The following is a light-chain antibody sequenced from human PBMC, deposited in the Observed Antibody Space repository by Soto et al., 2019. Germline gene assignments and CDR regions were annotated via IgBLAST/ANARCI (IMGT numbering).Light chain of an antibody. CDR2: TNN. CDR3: AAWDDSLDGVI. J-gene: IGLJ2*01. CDR1: SPNIGSNT. V-gene: IGLV1-44*01. Sequence: QSVLTQPPSASGTPGQRVTISCSGSSPNIGSNTVNWYQQLPGTAPELLIYTNNQRPSGVPDRFSGSKSGTSASLAISGPQSEDEADYYCAAWDDSLDGVIFGGGTKLTVL.